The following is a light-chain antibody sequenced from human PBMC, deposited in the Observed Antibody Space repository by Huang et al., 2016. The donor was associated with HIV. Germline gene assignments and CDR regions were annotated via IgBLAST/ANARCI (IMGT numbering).Light chain of an antibody. CDR1: QSVSTN. CDR2: GST. V-gene: IGKV3-15*01. Sequence: IVMTQTPATLPVSPGGRATLSCRASQSVSTNLAWYQQKPGQTPRLSIYGSTTRATGVPVRFSGSGSGTDFTLTINSLQSEDFGIYYCQQYNNWHLTFGGGTKV. CDR3: QQYNNWHLT. J-gene: IGKJ4*01.